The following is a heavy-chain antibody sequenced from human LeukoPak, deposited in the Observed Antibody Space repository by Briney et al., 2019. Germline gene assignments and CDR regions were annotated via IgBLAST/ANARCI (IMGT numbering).Heavy chain of an antibody. CDR2: ISPTGSST. J-gene: IGHJ4*02. Sequence: GGSLRLSCTASGFSFSGHWMHWARQLPGKGLVWVSRISPTGSSTSYADSVKGRFTVSRDNAKNTLYLQVNNLRAEDTAVYYCARGPNSNWSGLDFWGQGTLLTVSS. V-gene: IGHV3-74*01. D-gene: IGHD6-6*01. CDR1: GFSFSGHW. CDR3: ARGPNSNWSGLDF.